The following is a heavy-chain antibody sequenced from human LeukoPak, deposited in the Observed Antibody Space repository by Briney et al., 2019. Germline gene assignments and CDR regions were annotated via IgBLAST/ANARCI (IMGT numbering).Heavy chain of an antibody. CDR2: IYYSGST. D-gene: IGHD6-13*01. CDR3: ASSPTFAGLYYFDH. CDR1: GGPISSYY. J-gene: IGHJ4*02. Sequence: SETLSLLCTVSGGPISSYYWSWLRQPPGKGLEWIGYIYYSGSTNYNPSLQSRVNISVATSKNQFSLKLSSVTAADTAVYYCASSPTFAGLYYFDHWGQGTLVTVSS. V-gene: IGHV4-59*01.